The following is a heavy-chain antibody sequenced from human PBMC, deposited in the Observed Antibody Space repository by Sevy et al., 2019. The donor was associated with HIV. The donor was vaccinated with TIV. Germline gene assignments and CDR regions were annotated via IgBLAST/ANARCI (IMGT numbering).Heavy chain of an antibody. CDR3: TRSLASGYFVTFDH. CDR1: GFTVSGKY. J-gene: IGHJ4*02. CDR2: LQSGGST. Sequence: GGSLILSCEVSGFTVSGKYMSWVRQAPGKGLEWVSVLQSGGSTHYADSVKGRFTISRDNSKNTLYLQMNSLRAEDTAVYYCTRSLASGYFVTFDHWGQGALVTVSS. V-gene: IGHV3-53*01. D-gene: IGHD5-12*01.